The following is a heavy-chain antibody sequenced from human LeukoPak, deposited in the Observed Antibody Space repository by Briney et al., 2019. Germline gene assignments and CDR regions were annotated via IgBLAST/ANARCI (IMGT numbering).Heavy chain of an antibody. V-gene: IGHV3-21*01. CDR2: ISSNILYI. CDR3: ARDSPYGTAGY. Sequence: GGSLRLSCAASGFTFSNYNMNWVRQAPGKGLEWVSSISSNILYIYYAVSVNARFTISRDNTKNSLYLQMNSLTAEDTAVYYCARDSPYGTAGYWGQGTLVTVSS. J-gene: IGHJ4*02. D-gene: IGHD2-8*02. CDR1: GFTFSNYN.